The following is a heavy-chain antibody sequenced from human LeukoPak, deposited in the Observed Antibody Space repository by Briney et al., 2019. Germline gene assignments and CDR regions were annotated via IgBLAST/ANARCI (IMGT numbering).Heavy chain of an antibody. CDR2: IYSDNT. CDR3: ARRAGAYSHPYDY. V-gene: IGHV3-53*01. Sequence: GGSLGLSCIVSGFTVSSNSMSWVRQAPGKGLEWVSFIYSDNTHYSDSVKGRFTISRDNSKNTLYLQMNSLRAEDTAVYYCARRAGAYSHPYDYWGQGTLVTVSS. CDR1: GFTVSSNS. J-gene: IGHJ4*02. D-gene: IGHD4/OR15-4a*01.